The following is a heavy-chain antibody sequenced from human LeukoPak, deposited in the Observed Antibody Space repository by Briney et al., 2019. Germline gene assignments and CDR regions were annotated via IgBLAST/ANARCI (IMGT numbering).Heavy chain of an antibody. D-gene: IGHD1-26*01. Sequence: GGSLRLSCAASGFTFTSYAMSWVRQAPGKGLEWVANIKQDGSEKYYVDSVKGRFTISRDNAKNSLYLQMNSLRAEDTAVYYCARVVVGATWDAFDIWGQGTMVTVSS. J-gene: IGHJ3*02. CDR3: ARVVVGATWDAFDI. CDR1: GFTFTSYA. V-gene: IGHV3-7*01. CDR2: IKQDGSEK.